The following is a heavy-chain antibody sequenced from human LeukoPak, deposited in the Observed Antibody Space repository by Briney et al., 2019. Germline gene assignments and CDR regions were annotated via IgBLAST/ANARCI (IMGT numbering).Heavy chain of an antibody. CDR1: GFTFRNYW. CDR3: ADGYISHY. Sequence: PGGSLRLSCAASGFTFRNYWMHWVRQVPGRGLVWVSRINSDGSSTSYADSVKGRFTISRDNAKNTLYLQMNSLRAEDTAVYYCADGYISHYWGQGTLVTVSS. J-gene: IGHJ4*02. CDR2: INSDGSST. V-gene: IGHV3-74*01. D-gene: IGHD5-24*01.